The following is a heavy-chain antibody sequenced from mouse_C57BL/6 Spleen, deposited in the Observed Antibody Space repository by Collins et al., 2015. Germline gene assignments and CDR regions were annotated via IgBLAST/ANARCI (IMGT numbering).Heavy chain of an antibody. CDR3: TTVRY. V-gene: IGHV14-4*01. CDR1: GYTFTDYY. CDR2: IDTENGDT. Sequence: VQLQQSGPELVKPGASVKISCKASGYTFTDYYINWVKQRPEQGLEWIGWIDTENGDTEYASKFQGKASITADTSSNTAYLQLSSLTSEDTAVYYCTTVRYWGQGTTLTVSS. J-gene: IGHJ2*01.